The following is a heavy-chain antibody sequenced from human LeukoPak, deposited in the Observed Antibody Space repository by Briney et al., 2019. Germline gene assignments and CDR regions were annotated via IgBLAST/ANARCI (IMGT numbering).Heavy chain of an antibody. CDR2: IDPSDSYT. Sequence: AGESLKISCKGSGYSFTSYWISWVRQMPGKGLEWMGRIDPSDSYTYYSPSFQGHVTISADKSISTAYLQWSSLKASGTAMYYCARHLPSIYYYDSSSYPLDDYWGQGTLVTVSS. J-gene: IGHJ4*02. CDR3: ARHLPSIYYYDSSSYPLDDY. D-gene: IGHD3-22*01. CDR1: GYSFTSYW. V-gene: IGHV5-10-1*01.